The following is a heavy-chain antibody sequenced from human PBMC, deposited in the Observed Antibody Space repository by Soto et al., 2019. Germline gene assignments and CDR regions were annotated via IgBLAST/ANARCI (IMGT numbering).Heavy chain of an antibody. CDR3: ARLQFRQELPYYFDY. J-gene: IGHJ4*02. D-gene: IGHD3-10*01. V-gene: IGHV1-69*13. Sequence: ASVTVSCQASGGTFSSYAISWVRQAPGQGLEWMGGIIPIFGTANYAQKFQGRVTITADESTSTAYMELSSLRSEDTAVYYCARLQFRQELPYYFDYWGQGTLVTVSS. CDR1: GGTFSSYA. CDR2: IIPIFGTA.